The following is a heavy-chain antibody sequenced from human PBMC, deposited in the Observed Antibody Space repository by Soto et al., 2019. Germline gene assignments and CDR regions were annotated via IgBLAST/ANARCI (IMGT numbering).Heavy chain of an antibody. J-gene: IGHJ5*02. V-gene: IGHV1-69*13. CDR2: IIPIFGTA. Sequence: SVKVSCKASGGTFSSYAISWVRQAPGQGLEWMGGIIPIFGTANYAQKFQGRVTITADESTSTAYMELSSLRSEDTAVYYCASPAGYSSGWSRRGFDPWGQGTLVTVSS. CDR3: ASPAGYSSGWSRRGFDP. D-gene: IGHD6-19*01. CDR1: GGTFSSYA.